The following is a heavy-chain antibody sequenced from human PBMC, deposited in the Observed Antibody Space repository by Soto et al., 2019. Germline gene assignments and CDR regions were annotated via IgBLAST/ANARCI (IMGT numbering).Heavy chain of an antibody. CDR2: IYPDDSDT. D-gene: IGHD4-4*01. J-gene: IGHJ1*01. V-gene: IGHV5-51*01. CDR1: ANVFNTHW. Sequence: GESLNTARRHSANVFNTHWIALVLQVSGQGLEWMGIIYPDDSDTRYSPSFQGQVTISVDKTINAAYLQWSRLKASDAAIYYCARGTTISTYRDYYFESWGQGTVVTVSS. CDR3: ARGTTISTYRDYYFES.